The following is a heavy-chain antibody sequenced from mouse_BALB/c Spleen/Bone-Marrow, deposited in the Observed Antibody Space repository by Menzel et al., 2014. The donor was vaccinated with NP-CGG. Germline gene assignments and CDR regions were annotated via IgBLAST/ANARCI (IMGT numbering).Heavy chain of an antibody. Sequence: ESGGGLVQPGGSLKLSCAASGFDFSSYWMRWVRQAPGKGLEWIGEINPDSRTINYAPSLKDKFIISRDNAKKTLFLRLNKVRSEDTALYYCARADYSGSLNYWGQGTPLTVSS. D-gene: IGHD1-2*01. CDR3: ARADYSGSLNY. CDR1: GFDFSSYW. CDR2: INPDSRTI. V-gene: IGHV4-1*02. J-gene: IGHJ2*01.